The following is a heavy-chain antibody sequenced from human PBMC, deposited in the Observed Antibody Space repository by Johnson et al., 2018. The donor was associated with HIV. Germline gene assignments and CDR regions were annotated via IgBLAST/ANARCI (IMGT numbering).Heavy chain of an antibody. V-gene: IGHV3-23*04. D-gene: IGHD6-13*01. CDR3: ARDPSTAAADSKDAFDI. CDR2: ISGSGGST. CDR1: GFTFSSYA. Sequence: VQLVESGGGLVQPGGSLRVSCAASGFTFSSYAMSWVRQAPGKGLEWVSTISGSGGSTYYADSVKGRFTISRDNSKNTLYLQMNSLRAEDTAVYYCARDPSTAAADSKDAFDIWGPGTMVTVSS. J-gene: IGHJ3*02.